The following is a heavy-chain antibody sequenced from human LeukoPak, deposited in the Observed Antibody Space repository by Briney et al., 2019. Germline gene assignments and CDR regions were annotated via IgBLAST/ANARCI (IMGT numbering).Heavy chain of an antibody. V-gene: IGHV3-30-3*01. D-gene: IGHD5-12*01. CDR3: ARGFGAYSGYDLGPGD. J-gene: IGHJ4*02. Sequence: GGSLRLSCAASGFTFSSYAMHWVRQAPGKGLEWVAVISYDGSNKYYADSVKGRFTISRDNSKNTLYLQMNSLRAEDTAVYYCARGFGAYSGYDLGPGDWGQGTLVTVSS. CDR2: ISYDGSNK. CDR1: GFTFSSYA.